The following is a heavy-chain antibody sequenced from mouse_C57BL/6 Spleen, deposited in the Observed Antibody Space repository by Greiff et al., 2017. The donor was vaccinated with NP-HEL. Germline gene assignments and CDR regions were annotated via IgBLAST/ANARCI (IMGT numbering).Heavy chain of an antibody. D-gene: IGHD2-4*01. CDR2: IHPNSGST. V-gene: IGHV1-64*01. CDR3: ARYYDFYFDY. Sequence: VQLQQPGAELVKPEASVKLSCKASGYTFTSYWMHWVKQRPGQGLEWIGMIHPNSGSTNYNEKFKSKATLTVDKSSSTAYMQRSSLTSEDSAVYYCARYYDFYFDYWGQGTTLTVSS. J-gene: IGHJ2*01. CDR1: GYTFTSYW.